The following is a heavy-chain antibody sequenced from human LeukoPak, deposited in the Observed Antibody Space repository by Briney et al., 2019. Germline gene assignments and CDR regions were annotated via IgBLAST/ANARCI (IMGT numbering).Heavy chain of an antibody. J-gene: IGHJ4*02. CDR2: ISDTARTK. D-gene: IGHD3-16*02. Sequence: GGSLRLSCAASGFTFSDYYMTWIRQTPGKGLEWVSYISDTARTKSYADSVKGRFTISRDNAKNSLYLQMNSLRVEDTAVYYCARDYPDYWGQGTLVTVSS. CDR1: GFTFSDYY. CDR3: ARDYPDY. V-gene: IGHV3-11*04.